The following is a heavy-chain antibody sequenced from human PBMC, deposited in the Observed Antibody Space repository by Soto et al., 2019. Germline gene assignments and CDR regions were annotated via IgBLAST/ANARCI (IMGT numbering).Heavy chain of an antibody. Sequence: QVQLVESGGGVVQPGRSLRLSCAASGFTFSSYGMHWVRQAPGKGLEWVAVISYDGSNKYYADSVKGRFTISRDNSKNTLYLQMNSLRAEDTAVYYCAKAAGYSSSWSLFDYWGQGTLDTVSS. J-gene: IGHJ4*02. CDR1: GFTFSSYG. D-gene: IGHD6-13*01. CDR2: ISYDGSNK. CDR3: AKAAGYSSSWSLFDY. V-gene: IGHV3-30*18.